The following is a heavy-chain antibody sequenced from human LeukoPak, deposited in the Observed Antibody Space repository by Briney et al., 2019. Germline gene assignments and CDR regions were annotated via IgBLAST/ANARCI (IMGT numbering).Heavy chain of an antibody. J-gene: IGHJ4*02. CDR3: AKDWGDGYTRGFDY. CDR1: GFTFSSYA. CDR2: ISGSGGST. D-gene: IGHD5-24*01. Sequence: GGSLRLSCAASGFTFSSYAMSWVRQAPGKGLEWVSAISGSGGSTCYADSVKGRFTISRDNSKNTLYLQMNSLRAEDTAVYYCAKDWGDGYTRGFDYWGQGTLVTVSS. V-gene: IGHV3-23*01.